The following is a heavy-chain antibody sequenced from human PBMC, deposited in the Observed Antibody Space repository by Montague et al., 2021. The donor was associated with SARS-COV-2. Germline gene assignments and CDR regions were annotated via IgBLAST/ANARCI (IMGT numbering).Heavy chain of an antibody. CDR2: IYYSGST. CDR3: ARGLFYYSRSKGHFEH. V-gene: IGHV4-31*03. Sequence: TLSLTCTVSGWRISSGGHYWNWIRQVPGRGLEWIGCIYYSGSTYYNPSLKGRFSISVDTSRNQFSLKVKSLTAADTAKYFCARGLFYYSRSKGHFEHWGLGTLATVSS. J-gene: IGHJ4*02. CDR1: GWRISSGGHY. D-gene: IGHD3-10*01.